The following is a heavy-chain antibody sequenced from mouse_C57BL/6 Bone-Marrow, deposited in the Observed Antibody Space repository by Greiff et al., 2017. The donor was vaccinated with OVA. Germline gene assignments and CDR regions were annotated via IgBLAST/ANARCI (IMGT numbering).Heavy chain of an antibody. CDR2: IDPSDSYT. D-gene: IGHD2-4*01. J-gene: IGHJ3*01. V-gene: IGHV1-69*01. Sequence: QVQLQQPGAELVMPGASVKLSCKASGYTFTSYWMHWVKQRPGQGLEWIGEIDPSDSYTNYNQKFKGKSTLTVDKSSSTAYMQLSSLTSEDSAVYYCARANSDDDGSDVWFAYWGQGTLVTVSA. CDR1: GYTFTSYW. CDR3: ARANSDDDGSDVWFAY.